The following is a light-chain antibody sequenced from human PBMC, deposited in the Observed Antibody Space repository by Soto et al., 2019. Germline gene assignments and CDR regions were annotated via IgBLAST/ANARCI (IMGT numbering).Light chain of an antibody. CDR1: SSNIGSND. V-gene: IGLV1-44*01. CDR2: GND. Sequence: QSVLTQPPSASGTPGQRVTISCTGSSSNIGSNDVNWYQHLPRTAAKLLIYGNDQRPSGVPDRFSAAKSGTSASLAISGLQSEDEGDYYCAAWDDSWNGLFFGGGTKVTVL. J-gene: IGLJ2*01. CDR3: AAWDDSWNGLF.